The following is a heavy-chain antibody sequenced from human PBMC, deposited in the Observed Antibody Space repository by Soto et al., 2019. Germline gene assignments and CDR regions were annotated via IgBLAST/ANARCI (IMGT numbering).Heavy chain of an antibody. CDR2: INAGNGNT. Sequence: ASVKVSCKASGYTFTSYAMHWVRQAPGQRLEWMGWINAGNGNTKYSQKFQGRVTITRDTSASTAYMELSSLRSEDTAVYYCARDSIVVVVAATRWFDPWGQGTLVTVSS. J-gene: IGHJ5*02. CDR1: GYTFTSYA. CDR3: ARDSIVVVVAATRWFDP. D-gene: IGHD2-15*01. V-gene: IGHV1-3*01.